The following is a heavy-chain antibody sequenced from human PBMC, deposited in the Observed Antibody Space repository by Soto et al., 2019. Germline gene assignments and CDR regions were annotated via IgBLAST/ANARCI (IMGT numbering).Heavy chain of an antibody. J-gene: IGHJ4*02. CDR1: GGSISSYY. CDR3: ARSVQQLQYPEYYFDY. V-gene: IGHV4-59*01. Sequence: QVQLQESGPGLVKPSETLSLTCTVSGGSISSYYWSWIRQPPGKGLEWIGYIYYSGSTNYNPSLKSRVTISVDTSKNQFSLKLSSVTAADTAVYYCARSVQQLQYPEYYFDYWGQGTLVTVSS. CDR2: IYYSGST. D-gene: IGHD4-4*01.